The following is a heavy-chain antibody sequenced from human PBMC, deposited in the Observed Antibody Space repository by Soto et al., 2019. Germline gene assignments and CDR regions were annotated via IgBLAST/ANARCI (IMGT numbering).Heavy chain of an antibody. Sequence: SVRLSCAASGFTFSSYAMHWVRQAPGKGLEWVAVISYDGSNKYYADSVKGRFTISRDNSKNTLYLQMNSLRAEDTAVYYCAKWFGAAGPYYYYGMDVWGQGTTVTVS. CDR2: ISYDGSNK. J-gene: IGHJ6*02. CDR3: AKWFGAAGPYYYYGMDV. V-gene: IGHV3-30-3*02. CDR1: GFTFSSYA. D-gene: IGHD6-13*01.